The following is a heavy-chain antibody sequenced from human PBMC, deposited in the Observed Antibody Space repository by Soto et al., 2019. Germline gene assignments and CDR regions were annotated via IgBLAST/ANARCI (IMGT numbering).Heavy chain of an antibody. V-gene: IGHV3-23*01. CDR1: GCQGNSYA. CDR2: ISGSGGST. J-gene: IGHJ4*02. CDR3: ARYSSGYPE. D-gene: IGHD3-22*01. Sequence: PVGSVGLSCEASGCQGNSYAMSLVRQATGKGLEWVSAISGSGGSTYYADSVKGRFTISRDNSKNTLYLQMNSLRAEDTAVYYCARYSSGYPEWGQGTLVTVSS.